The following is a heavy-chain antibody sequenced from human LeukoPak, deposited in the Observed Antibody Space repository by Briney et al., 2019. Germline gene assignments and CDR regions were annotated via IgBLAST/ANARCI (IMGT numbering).Heavy chain of an antibody. V-gene: IGHV3-30*02. CDR2: IHYDSTTE. Sequence: GGSLRLSCAASGFAFSSYGMHWVRQAPGKGLEWVAYIHYDSTTEDYADSVKGRFTISRDNSKNTLFLLMNNLRVEDMAVFYCAKDWNWAIDYWGQGTLVTVSS. CDR1: GFAFSSYG. CDR3: AKDWNWAIDY. J-gene: IGHJ4*02. D-gene: IGHD1-7*01.